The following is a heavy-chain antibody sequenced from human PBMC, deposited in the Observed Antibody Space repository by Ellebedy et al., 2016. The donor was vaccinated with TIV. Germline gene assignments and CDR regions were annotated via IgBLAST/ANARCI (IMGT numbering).Heavy chain of an antibody. V-gene: IGHV1-2*02. D-gene: IGHD6-19*01. Sequence: ASVKVSCKASGYTFTTYGITWVRQAPGQGLEWMGWINPSSGGTNYAQKFQGRVTMTRDTSVSTAYMELSRLTSDDTAVYYCARDSFTGFSSSYSFDFWGQGTLVTVSS. CDR2: INPSSGGT. CDR3: ARDSFTGFSSSYSFDF. J-gene: IGHJ4*02. CDR1: GYTFTTYG.